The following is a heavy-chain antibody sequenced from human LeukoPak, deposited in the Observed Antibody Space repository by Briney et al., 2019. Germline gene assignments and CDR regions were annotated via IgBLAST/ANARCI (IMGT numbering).Heavy chain of an antibody. V-gene: IGHV4-59*01. D-gene: IGHD2-2*01. CDR2: IYYSGST. Sequence: PSETLSLTCTVSGGSISSYYWNWIRQPPGKGLEWIGYIYYSGSTNYNPSLKSRVTISVDTSKNQFSLKLSSVTAADTAVYYCARTTEGYCRSTSCYDFSYSYYMDVWGKGTTVTISS. CDR1: GGSISSYY. J-gene: IGHJ6*03. CDR3: ARTTEGYCRSTSCYDFSYSYYMDV.